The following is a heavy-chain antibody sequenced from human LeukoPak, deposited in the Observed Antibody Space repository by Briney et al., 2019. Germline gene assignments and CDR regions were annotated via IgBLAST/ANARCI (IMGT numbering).Heavy chain of an antibody. CDR1: DGSTSGYY. V-gene: IGHV4-59*08. J-gene: IGHJ2*01. CDR2: IYYTGST. CDR3: ARRADYGGQDWYFDL. D-gene: IGHD4-23*01. Sequence: SETLSLTCTVSDGSTSGYYWSWIRQPPGKGLEWIGYIYYTGSTKYNPSLNSRVTISTDKSNDHFSLKLSSVTAADTAVYYCARRADYGGQDWYFDLWGRGTLVTVSS.